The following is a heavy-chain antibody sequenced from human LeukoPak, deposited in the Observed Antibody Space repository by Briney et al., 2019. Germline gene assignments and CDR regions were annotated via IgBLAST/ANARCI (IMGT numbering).Heavy chain of an antibody. Sequence: ASVKVSCKASGYTFTGYYMHWVRQAPGQGLEWIGWINPNSGGTNYAQKFQGRVTMTRDTSISTAYMELSRLRSDDTAVYYCARSGVYTNQYGMDVWGQGTTVTVSS. D-gene: IGHD2-8*01. V-gene: IGHV1-2*02. CDR3: ARSGVYTNQYGMDV. CDR1: GYTFTGYY. J-gene: IGHJ6*02. CDR2: INPNSGGT.